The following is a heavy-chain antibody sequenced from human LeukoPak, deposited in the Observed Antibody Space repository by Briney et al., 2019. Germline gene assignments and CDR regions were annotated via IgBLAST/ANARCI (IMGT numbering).Heavy chain of an antibody. CDR2: IYYSGST. J-gene: IGHJ5*02. D-gene: IGHD2-15*01. CDR1: GGSISSYY. V-gene: IGHV4-59*01. Sequence: PSETLSLTCTVSGGSISSYYWSWIRQPPGKGLEWIGYIYYSGSTNYNPSLKSRVTVSVDTSKNQFSLKLSSVTAADTAVYYCARDGGNNWFDPWGQGTLVTVSP. CDR3: ARDGGNNWFDP.